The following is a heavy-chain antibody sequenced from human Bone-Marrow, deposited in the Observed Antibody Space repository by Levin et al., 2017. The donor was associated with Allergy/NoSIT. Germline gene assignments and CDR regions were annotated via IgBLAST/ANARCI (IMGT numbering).Heavy chain of an antibody. Sequence: PGGSLRLSCTASGYLFSSYGMHWVRQAPGKGLEWVANIWYDGTNPSYADSVKGRFSISRDKSKKTLFLQMNSLRGEDTAMYYCAREGHFTIFGVIRGPLDLWGQGTLVTVSS. CDR2: IWYDGTNP. J-gene: IGHJ5*02. CDR3: AREGHFTIFGVIRGPLDL. D-gene: IGHD3-3*01. CDR1: GYLFSSYG. V-gene: IGHV3-33*01.